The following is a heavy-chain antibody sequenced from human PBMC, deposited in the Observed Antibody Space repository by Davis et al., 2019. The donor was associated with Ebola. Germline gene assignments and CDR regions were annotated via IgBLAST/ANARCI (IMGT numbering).Heavy chain of an antibody. Sequence: PGGSLRLSCAASGFTFSSYSMNWVRQAPGKGLEWVSSISSSSSYIYYADSVKGRFTISRDNAKNSLYLQMNSLRAEDTAVYYCARDYVGEDSYYFDYWGQGTLVTVSS. CDR3: ARDYVGEDSYYFDY. CDR1: GFTFSSYS. CDR2: ISSSSSYI. V-gene: IGHV3-21*01. D-gene: IGHD3-16*01. J-gene: IGHJ4*02.